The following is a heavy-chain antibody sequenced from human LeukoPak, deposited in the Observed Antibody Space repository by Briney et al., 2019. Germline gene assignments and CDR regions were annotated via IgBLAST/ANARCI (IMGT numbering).Heavy chain of an antibody. J-gene: IGHJ6*03. CDR2: IYPGDSDT. V-gene: IGHV5-51*01. CDR1: GYSFTNYW. CDR3: ARHAGGYGSGSYYKYYYYYMDV. D-gene: IGHD3-10*01. Sequence: GESLKISCKGSGYSFTNYWIGWVRQMPGKGLEWMGIIYPGDSDTRYSPSFQGQVTISADKSISTAYLQWSSLKASDTAMYYCARHAGGYGSGSYYKYYYYYMDVWGKGTTVTVSS.